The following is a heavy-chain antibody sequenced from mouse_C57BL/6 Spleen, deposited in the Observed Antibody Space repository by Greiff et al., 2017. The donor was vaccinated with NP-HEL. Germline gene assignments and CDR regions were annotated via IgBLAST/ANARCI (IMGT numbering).Heavy chain of an antibody. CDR3: ARSGITTVVAPDY. V-gene: IGHV1-80*01. CDR2: IYPGDGDT. J-gene: IGHJ2*01. D-gene: IGHD1-1*01. CDR1: GYAFSSYW. Sequence: VQLQQSGAELVKPGASVKISCKASGYAFSSYWMNWVKQRPGKGLEWIGQIYPGDGDTNYNGKFKGKATLTADKSSSTAYMQLSSLTSEDSAVYFCARSGITTVVAPDYWGQGTTLTVSS.